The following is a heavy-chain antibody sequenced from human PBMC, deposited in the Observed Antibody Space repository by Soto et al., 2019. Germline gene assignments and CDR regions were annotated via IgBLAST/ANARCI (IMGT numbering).Heavy chain of an antibody. CDR2: ISAYNGNT. CDR3: ARVVSTDYYDSSGWCDY. V-gene: IGHV1-18*01. D-gene: IGHD3-22*01. J-gene: IGHJ4*02. Sequence: ASVKVSCKASGYTFTSYGISWVRQAPGQGLEWMGWISAYNGNTDYAQKLQGRVTMTTDTSTSTAYMELRSLRSDDTAVYYCARVVSTDYYDSSGWCDYWGQGTLVTVSS. CDR1: GYTFTSYG.